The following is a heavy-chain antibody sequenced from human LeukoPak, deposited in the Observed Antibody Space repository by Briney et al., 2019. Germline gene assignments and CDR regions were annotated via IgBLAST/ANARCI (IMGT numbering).Heavy chain of an antibody. J-gene: IGHJ6*03. CDR2: IYPGDSDT. Sequence: GESLKISCKGSGYSFTSHWIGWVRQMPGKGLQWMGIIYPGDSDTRYGPSFQGQVTISADKSINTAYLQWSSLKASDTAMYYCARSSSWYNYYMDVCGKGTTVTVSS. D-gene: IGHD6-13*01. CDR1: GYSFTSHW. V-gene: IGHV5-51*01. CDR3: ARSSSWYNYYMDV.